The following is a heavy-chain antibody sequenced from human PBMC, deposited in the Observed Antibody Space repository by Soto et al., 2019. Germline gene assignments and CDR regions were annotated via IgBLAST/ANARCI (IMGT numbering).Heavy chain of an antibody. CDR1: GFTFSSYA. D-gene: IGHD1-26*01. V-gene: IGHV3-23*01. Sequence: EVQLLESGGGLVQPGGSLRLSCAASGFTFSSYAMSWVRQAPGKGLERVSVISGSGGSTYYADSVKGRFTISRDNSKNTLNLQMNSLRAEDTAVYYCARRGSGSYYDYCGQGTLVTVSS. CDR3: ARRGSGSYYDY. J-gene: IGHJ4*02. CDR2: ISGSGGST.